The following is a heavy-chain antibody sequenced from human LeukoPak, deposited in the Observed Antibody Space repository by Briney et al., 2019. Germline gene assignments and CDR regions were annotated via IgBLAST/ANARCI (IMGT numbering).Heavy chain of an antibody. V-gene: IGHV4-59*01. CDR2: IYYSGST. CDR3: AREIPKGTFDY. CDR1: GGSISSYY. D-gene: IGHD2-21*01. J-gene: IGHJ4*02. Sequence: SETLSLTCTVSGGSISSYYWSWIRQPPGKGLEWIGYIYYSGSTNYNPSLKSRVTISVDTSKSQFSLKLSSVTAADTAVYYCAREIPKGTFDYWGKGTLVTVSS.